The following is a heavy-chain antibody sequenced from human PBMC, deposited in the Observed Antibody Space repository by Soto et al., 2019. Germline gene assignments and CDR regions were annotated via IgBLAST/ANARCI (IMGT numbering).Heavy chain of an antibody. CDR3: ARDYCSSTSCYL. CDR1: GFTFSSYS. V-gene: IGHV3-21*01. D-gene: IGHD2-2*01. CDR2: ISSSSSYI. Sequence: PGGSLRLSCAAPGFTFSSYSMNWVRQAPGKGLEWVSSISSSSSYIYYADSVKGRFTISRDNAKNSLYLQMNSLRDEDTAVYYCARDYCSSTSCYLWGQGTLVTVSS. J-gene: IGHJ4*02.